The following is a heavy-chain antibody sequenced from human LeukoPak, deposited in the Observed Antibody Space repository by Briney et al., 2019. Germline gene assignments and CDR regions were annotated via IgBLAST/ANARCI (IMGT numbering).Heavy chain of an antibody. CDR3: ARGAWIQLWLLFDY. V-gene: IGHV3-48*03. D-gene: IGHD5-18*01. J-gene: IGHJ4*02. CDR1: GFTFSSYE. Sequence: GSLRLSCAASGFTFSSYEMNWIRQAPGKGLEWVSYISSSGSTIYYADSVKGRFTISRDNAKNSLYLQMNSLRAEDTAVYYCARGAWIQLWLLFDYWGQGTLVTVSS. CDR2: ISSSGSTI.